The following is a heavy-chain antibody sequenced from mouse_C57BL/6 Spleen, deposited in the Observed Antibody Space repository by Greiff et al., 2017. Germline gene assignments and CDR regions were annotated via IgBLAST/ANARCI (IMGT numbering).Heavy chain of an antibody. CDR2: IDPSDSET. J-gene: IGHJ2*01. D-gene: IGHD2-4*01. Sequence: QVQLKQPGAELVRPGSSVKLSCKASGYTFTSYWMHWVKQRPIQGLEWIGNIDPSDSETHYNQKFKDKATLTVDKSSSTAYMQLSSLTSEDSAVYYCARRRDDYDDYFDCWGQGTTLTVSS. CDR3: ARRRDDYDDYFDC. V-gene: IGHV1-52*01. CDR1: GYTFTSYW.